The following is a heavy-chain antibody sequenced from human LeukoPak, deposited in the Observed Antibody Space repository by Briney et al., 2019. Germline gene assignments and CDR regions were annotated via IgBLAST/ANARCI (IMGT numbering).Heavy chain of an antibody. D-gene: IGHD2-2*01. CDR1: GFTFSSYG. CDR2: IWYDGSNK. CDR3: ARERGVRYCSSTSCRTTYNWFDP. J-gene: IGHJ5*02. Sequence: PGRSLRLSCAASGFTFSSYGMRWVRQAPGKGLEWVAVIWYDGSNKYYADSVKGRFTISRDNSKNTLYLQMNSLRAEDTAVYYCARERGVRYCSSTSCRTTYNWFDPWGQGTLVTVSS. V-gene: IGHV3-33*01.